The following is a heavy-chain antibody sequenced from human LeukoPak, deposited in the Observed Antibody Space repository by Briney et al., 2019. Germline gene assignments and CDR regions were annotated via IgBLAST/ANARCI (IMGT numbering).Heavy chain of an antibody. CDR3: ARVYGSEPNWFDP. V-gene: IGHV1-46*01. Sequence: ASVKVSCKASGYTFTSYYMHWVRQAPGQGLEWMGIINPSGGSTSYAQKFQGRVTMTRDTSTSTAYMELRSLRSDDTAVYYCARVYGSEPNWFDPWGQGTLVTVSS. CDR2: INPSGGST. J-gene: IGHJ5*02. D-gene: IGHD3-10*01. CDR1: GYTFTSYY.